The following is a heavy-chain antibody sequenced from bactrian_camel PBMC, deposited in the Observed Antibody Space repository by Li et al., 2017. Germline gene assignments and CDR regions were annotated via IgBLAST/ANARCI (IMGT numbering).Heavy chain of an antibody. CDR2: ISRDGTA. V-gene: IGHV3S53*01. D-gene: IGHD3*01. CDR1: GYTYSPDC. J-gene: IGHJ4*01. CDR3: AANLHQTCRTSGSNY. Sequence: VQLVESGGGSVTAGGSLRLSCAASGYTYSPDCMGWFRQTPGKEREGVATISRDGTAVYASSVTGRFTISRDNDNNNLYLQMSSLKPEDTAMYYCAANLHQTCRTSGSNYWGQGTQVTVS.